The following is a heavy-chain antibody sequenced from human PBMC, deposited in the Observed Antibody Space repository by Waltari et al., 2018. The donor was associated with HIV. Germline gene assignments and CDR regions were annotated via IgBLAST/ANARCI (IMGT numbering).Heavy chain of an antibody. D-gene: IGHD3-10*01. CDR3: ARGQYYSMDV. Sequence: EVQLVESGGGLVQPGGSLRLSCSASGFTFSSYWMHWVRQAPGKGLVWVSGINRDGSTIRYADAVKGRFTSSRDNAKSTLYLQMNSRRAEDTALYYCARGQYYSMDVWGQGTTVTVSS. J-gene: IGHJ6*02. CDR2: INRDGSTI. CDR1: GFTFSSYW. V-gene: IGHV3-74*01.